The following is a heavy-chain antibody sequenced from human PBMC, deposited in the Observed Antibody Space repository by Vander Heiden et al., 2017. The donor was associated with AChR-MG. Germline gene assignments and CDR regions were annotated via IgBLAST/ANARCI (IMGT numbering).Heavy chain of an antibody. Sequence: QVQLQQWGAGLLKPSETLSLTCAVYGGSFSGYYWSWIRQPPGKGLEWIGEINHSGSTNYNPSLKSRVTISVDTSKNQFSLKLSSVTAADTAVYYCARARRGYSGYGGIGGFDYWGQGTLVTVSS. CDR3: ARARRGYSGYGGIGGFDY. J-gene: IGHJ4*02. CDR1: GGSFSGYY. CDR2: INHSGST. D-gene: IGHD5-12*01. V-gene: IGHV4-34*01.